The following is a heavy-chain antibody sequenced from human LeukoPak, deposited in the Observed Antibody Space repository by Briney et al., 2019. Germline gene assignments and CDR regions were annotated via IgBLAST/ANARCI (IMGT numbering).Heavy chain of an antibody. CDR1: GYTFTSYY. Sequence: ASVKVSCKASGYTFTSYYMHWVRQAPGQGLGWMGIINPSGGSTSYAQKFQGRVTMTRDTSTSTVYMELSSLRSEDTAVYYCARTYYDILTGSPLGYWGQGTLVTVSS. CDR3: ARTYYDILTGSPLGY. V-gene: IGHV1-46*03. J-gene: IGHJ4*02. CDR2: INPSGGST. D-gene: IGHD3-9*01.